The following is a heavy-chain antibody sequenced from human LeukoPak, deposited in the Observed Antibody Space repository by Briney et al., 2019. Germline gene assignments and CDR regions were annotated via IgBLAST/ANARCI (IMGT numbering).Heavy chain of an antibody. J-gene: IGHJ4*02. CDR2: IRYDGSNN. Sequence: GGSLRLSCAASGFTFSSYGMHWVRQAPGKGLEWVAFIRYDGSNNYYADSVKGRFTISRDNSKNTLYLQMNSLRAEDTAVYYCAKFKIAARQFDYWGQGTLVTVSS. CDR1: GFTFSSYG. V-gene: IGHV3-30*02. CDR3: AKFKIAARQFDY. D-gene: IGHD6-6*01.